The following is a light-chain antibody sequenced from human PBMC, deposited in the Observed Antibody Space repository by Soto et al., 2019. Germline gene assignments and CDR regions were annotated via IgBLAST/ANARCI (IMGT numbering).Light chain of an antibody. J-gene: IGKJ5*01. CDR2: DAS. CDR3: QQYHTYST. Sequence: DIPMTQSPSTLSASVGDRVTITCRASQSIRSLSAWYQKKPGKAPKPLIYDASSLGRGVPSRFGGSVSGTDFTLTSSSLHHDYSATYYCQQYHTYSTFGQGTHLDI. V-gene: IGKV1-5*01. CDR1: QSIRSL.